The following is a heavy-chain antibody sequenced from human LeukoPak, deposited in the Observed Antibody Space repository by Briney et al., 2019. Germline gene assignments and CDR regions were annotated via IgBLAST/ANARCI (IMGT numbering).Heavy chain of an antibody. D-gene: IGHD2-8*02. V-gene: IGHV4-59*08. J-gene: IGHJ4*02. CDR2: VSSDGTT. CDR3: ARLDCTGDGCYNH. CDR1: GDSVISYY. Sequence: PSETLSLTCSVSGDSVISYYWSWIRQPPGKGLEWIGYVSSDGTTNYTPSLRSRGIMSVDTAKNHISLSLTSLNAADTAIYYCARLDCTGDGCYNHWGRGTLVTVPS.